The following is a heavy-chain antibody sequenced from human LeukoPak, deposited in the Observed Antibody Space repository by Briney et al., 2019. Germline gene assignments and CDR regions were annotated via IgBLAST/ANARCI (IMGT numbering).Heavy chain of an antibody. Sequence: PSETLSLTCTVSGGSISSSSYYWGWIRQPPGKGLEWIGSIYYSGSTYYNPSLKSRVTISVDTSKNQFSLKLSSVTAADTAVYYCARFGPAEGLNFDYWGQGTLVTVSS. CDR1: GGSISSSSYY. CDR2: IYYSGST. D-gene: IGHD6-13*01. V-gene: IGHV4-39*01. J-gene: IGHJ4*02. CDR3: ARFGPAEGLNFDY.